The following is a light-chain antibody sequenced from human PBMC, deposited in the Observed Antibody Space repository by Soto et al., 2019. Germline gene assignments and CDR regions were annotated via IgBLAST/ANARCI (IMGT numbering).Light chain of an antibody. CDR1: QDINNC. CDR3: QQSYSTPRT. Sequence: DIQMPQSPSTLSASVGDRVTITWQASQDINNCLNWYQQRPGKAPKLLIYEVSNLETGAPSRFSGSGSGTDFTLTISSLQPEDFATYYCQQSYSTPRTFGQGTKVDIK. V-gene: IGKV1-39*01. J-gene: IGKJ1*01. CDR2: EVS.